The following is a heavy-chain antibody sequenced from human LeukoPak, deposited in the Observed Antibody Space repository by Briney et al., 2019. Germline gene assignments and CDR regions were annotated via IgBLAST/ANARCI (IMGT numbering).Heavy chain of an antibody. D-gene: IGHD3-9*01. CDR2: ISGHNGST. V-gene: IGHV1-18*01. CDR1: GYTFTTYG. J-gene: IGHJ4*02. Sequence: ASVKVSCKTSGYTFTTYGLTWVRQAPGQGLEWMGWISGHNGSTNYAQKFQGRVTMTSETSTRTGYLEVKSLRSDDTAMYYCALGDILTGYLAEYLEYWGQGTLVTVSS. CDR3: ALGDILTGYLAEYLEY.